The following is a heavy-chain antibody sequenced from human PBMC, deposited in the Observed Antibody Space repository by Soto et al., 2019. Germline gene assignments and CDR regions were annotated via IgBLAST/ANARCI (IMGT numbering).Heavy chain of an antibody. D-gene: IGHD6-13*01. CDR3: ARDWAAAGPFAY. V-gene: IGHV1-18*01. Sequence: QVQLVQSGAEVKKPGASVKVSCKASGYTFTSYGISWVRQAPGQGLEWMGWISAYNGNTNYAQKLQGRVTMTTETSTSTAYMKLRSLRPDDTAVYYGARDWAAAGPFAYWGQGTLVTVSS. J-gene: IGHJ4*02. CDR1: GYTFTSYG. CDR2: ISAYNGNT.